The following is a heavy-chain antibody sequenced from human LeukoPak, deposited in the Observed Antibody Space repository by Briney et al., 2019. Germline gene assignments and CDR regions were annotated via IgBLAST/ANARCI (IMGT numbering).Heavy chain of an antibody. J-gene: IGHJ4*01. CDR2: ISGSGDSS. CDR1: GFTFSSYD. CDR3: ARASKILTGYFDY. Sequence: GGSLRLSCAASGFTFSSYDMSWVRQAPGKGLEWVSAISGSGDSSYYADSVKGRFTISRDNAKNSLYLQMNSLRAEDTAVYYCARASKILTGYFDYWGQGTLVTVSS. V-gene: IGHV3-23*01. D-gene: IGHD3-9*01.